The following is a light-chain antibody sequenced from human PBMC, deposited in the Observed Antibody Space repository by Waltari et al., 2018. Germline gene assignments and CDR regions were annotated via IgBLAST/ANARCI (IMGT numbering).Light chain of an antibody. V-gene: IGLV3-25*03. Sequence: SYELTQSPSVSLSPGQTATITCPGDALPSQYVYWYQQKTGPVPLLVIYKETERPSGIPERFSGSSSGTTVTLTISGVQAEDEADYYCQSADSTNSYNVFGNGSRVTVL. CDR2: KET. CDR1: ALPSQY. CDR3: QSADSTNSYNV. J-gene: IGLJ6*01.